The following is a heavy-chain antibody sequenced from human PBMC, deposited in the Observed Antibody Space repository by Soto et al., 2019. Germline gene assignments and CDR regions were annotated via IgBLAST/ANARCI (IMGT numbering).Heavy chain of an antibody. V-gene: IGHV1-46*01. CDR1: GYTFTSYY. D-gene: IGHD2-21*02. CDR3: ARDGYLVVVTAIPFDY. J-gene: IGHJ4*02. Sequence: ASVKVSCKXSGYTFTSYYMHWVRQAPGQGLEWMGIINPSGGSTSYAQKFQGRVTMTRDTSTSTVYMELSSLRSEDTAVYYCARDGYLVVVTAIPFDYWGQGTLVTVSS. CDR2: INPSGGST.